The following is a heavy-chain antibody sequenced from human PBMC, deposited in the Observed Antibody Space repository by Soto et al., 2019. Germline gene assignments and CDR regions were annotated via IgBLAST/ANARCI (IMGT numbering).Heavy chain of an antibody. J-gene: IGHJ6*02. CDR2: IYHSGSA. CDR3: ARVEGRFYYGMDV. Sequence: QVQLQESGPGLVKPSGTLSLTCAVSGGSISSSNCWSWVRQPPGKGLEWIGEIYHSGSANYNPSLKSRVTISVDKSKNQFSLKLSSVTAAYTAVYYCARVEGRFYYGMDVWGQGTTVTVSS. V-gene: IGHV4-4*02. CDR1: GGSISSSNC.